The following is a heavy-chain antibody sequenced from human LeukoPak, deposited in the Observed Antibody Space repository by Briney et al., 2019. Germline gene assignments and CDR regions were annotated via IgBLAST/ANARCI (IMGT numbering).Heavy chain of an antibody. CDR1: GYTFTSYG. D-gene: IGHD2-2*01. Sequence: ASVKVSCKASGYTFTSYGISWVRQAPGQGLEWMGWISAYNGNTNYAQKLQGRVTMTTDTSTSTAYMELRSLRSDDTAVYYCARDPCSSSSCYEVYYYGMEVWGQGTTVTVSS. J-gene: IGHJ6*02. V-gene: IGHV1-18*01. CDR3: ARDPCSSSSCYEVYYYGMEV. CDR2: ISAYNGNT.